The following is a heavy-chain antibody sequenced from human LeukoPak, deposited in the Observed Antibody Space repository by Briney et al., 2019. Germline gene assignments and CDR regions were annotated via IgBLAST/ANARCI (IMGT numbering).Heavy chain of an antibody. Sequence: SETLSLTCAVSGGSISSSSNWWSWVRQPPGKGLEWIGEIFHSGNTNYNPSLRSRVTMSVDKSKNQFSPRLSSMTAADTAVYYCLYGGNSGDWVYWGQGTLVTVSS. CDR2: IFHSGNT. CDR1: GGSISSSSNW. D-gene: IGHD4-23*01. CDR3: LYGGNSGDWVY. V-gene: IGHV4-4*02. J-gene: IGHJ4*02.